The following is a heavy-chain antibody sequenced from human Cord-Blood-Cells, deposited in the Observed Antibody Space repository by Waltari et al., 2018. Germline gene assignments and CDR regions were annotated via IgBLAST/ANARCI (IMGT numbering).Heavy chain of an antibody. J-gene: IGHJ5*02. CDR2: IYYSGRT. Sequence: QLQLQESGPGLVKPSETLSLTCTVSGGSISSRSYYWGWIRQPPGRGLEWIGSIYYSGRTYYNPSLKSRVTISVDTSKNQFSLKLSSVTASDTAVYYCATFPYYYDSSGYFNWFDPWGQGTLVTVSS. V-gene: IGHV4-39*01. CDR1: GGSISSRSYY. D-gene: IGHD3-22*01. CDR3: ATFPYYYDSSGYFNWFDP.